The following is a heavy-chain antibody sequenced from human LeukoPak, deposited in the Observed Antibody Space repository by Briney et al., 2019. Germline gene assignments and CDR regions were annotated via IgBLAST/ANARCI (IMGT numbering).Heavy chain of an antibody. V-gene: IGHV4-34*01. D-gene: IGHD3-9*01. CDR2: IEHAGRS. J-gene: IGHJ4*01. CDR3: AREAVRATGSPYFFDS. Sequence: SEALSLTCAVYGESLSDYYWSWIRQTPGKGLEWIGEIEHAGRSNYSTSLKRRVVMSVDTSKNQFSLKVNSVTAAETGVYYCAREAVRATGSPYFFDSWGHGTLVTVSS. CDR1: GESLSDYY.